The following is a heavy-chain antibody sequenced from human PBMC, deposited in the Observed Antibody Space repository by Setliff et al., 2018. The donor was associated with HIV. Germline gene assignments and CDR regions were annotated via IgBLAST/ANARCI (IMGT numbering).Heavy chain of an antibody. CDR1: GGSINSANYY. D-gene: IGHD4-17*01. J-gene: IGHJ6*03. CDR3: VGIYADYSYYLDV. CDR2: IYASGNT. V-gene: IGHV4-61*02. Sequence: SETLSLTCTVSGGSINSANYYWSWIRLPAGKGLEWVGRIYASGNTNYNPSLQSRVTILIDPSKNQFSLRLSSVTAADTAMYYCVGIYADYSYYLDVWGKGTTVTVSS.